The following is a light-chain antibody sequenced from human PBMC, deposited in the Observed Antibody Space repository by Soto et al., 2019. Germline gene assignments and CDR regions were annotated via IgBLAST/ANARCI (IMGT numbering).Light chain of an antibody. CDR3: QQYKDYPRT. J-gene: IGKJ4*01. Sequence: DIQMTQSPSTLSASVGDRVTINCRASHDINIWSAWFQQKPGKAPTILIYKASSLESSVPSRLSGSGSGTEFTLTISSLQPDDAATYYCQQYKDYPRTFGGGTKVEIK. CDR1: HDINIW. CDR2: KAS. V-gene: IGKV1-5*03.